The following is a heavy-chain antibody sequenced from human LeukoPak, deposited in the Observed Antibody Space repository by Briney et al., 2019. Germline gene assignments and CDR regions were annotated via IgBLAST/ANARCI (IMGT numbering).Heavy chain of an antibody. Sequence: ASVKVSCKASGYTFTGYYMHWVRQAPGQGLEWMGWISPNSGGTNYAQKFQGRVTMTRDTSISAAYMELSRLRSDDTAVYYCARVVKSPGYSSSWYSYWGQGTLVTVSS. J-gene: IGHJ4*02. V-gene: IGHV1-2*02. CDR2: ISPNSGGT. D-gene: IGHD6-13*01. CDR1: GYTFTGYY. CDR3: ARVVKSPGYSSSWYSY.